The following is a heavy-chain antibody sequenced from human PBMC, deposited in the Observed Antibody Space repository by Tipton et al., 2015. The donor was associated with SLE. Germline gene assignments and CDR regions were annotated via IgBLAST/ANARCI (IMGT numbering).Heavy chain of an antibody. Sequence: GLVKPSETLSLTCAVYGGSFSGYYWSWIRQPPGKGLEWIGEIYHSGSTNYNPSLKSRVTISVDTSKNQFSLKLSSVTAADTAVYYCASQGEGLRYFDGGVNWGQGTLVTVSS. CDR2: IYHSGST. J-gene: IGHJ4*02. CDR3: ASQGEGLRYFDGGVN. D-gene: IGHD3-9*01. CDR1: GGSFSGYY. V-gene: IGHV4-34*01.